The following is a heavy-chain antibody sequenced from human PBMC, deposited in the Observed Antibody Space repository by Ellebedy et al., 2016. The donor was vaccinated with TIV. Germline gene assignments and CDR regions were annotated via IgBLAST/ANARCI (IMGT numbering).Heavy chain of an antibody. CDR1: GFTFSSYA. Sequence: GGSLRLSXAASGFTFSSYAMQWVRQAPGKGLEWVAVIWFDGSDKRYADSVKGRFTVSRDNSKTTLYLQMNSLRAEDTAVYYCARGWDVFDYWGQGTLVTVSS. CDR3: ARGWDVFDY. D-gene: IGHD1-26*01. CDR2: IWFDGSDK. V-gene: IGHV3-30*04. J-gene: IGHJ4*02.